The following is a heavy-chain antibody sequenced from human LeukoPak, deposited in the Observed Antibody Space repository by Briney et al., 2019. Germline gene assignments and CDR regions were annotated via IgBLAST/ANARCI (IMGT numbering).Heavy chain of an antibody. D-gene: IGHD2-21*02. V-gene: IGHV5-51*01. J-gene: IGHJ4*02. CDR2: ICPGDSDT. Sequence: KYGESLKISCKGSGYSFTTYWIGWVRQMPGKGLEWMGIICPGDSDTRYSPSFQGQVTISADKSISTTYLQWSSLKTSDTAMYYCARRDCGGDCYSRGGFDYWGQGSLVTVSS. CDR3: ARRDCGGDCYSRGGFDY. CDR1: GYSFTTYW.